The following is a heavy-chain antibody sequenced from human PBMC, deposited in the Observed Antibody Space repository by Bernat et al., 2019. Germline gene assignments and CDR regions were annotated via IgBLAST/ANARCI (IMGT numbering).Heavy chain of an antibody. Sequence: QVQLVESGGGVVQPGRSLRLSCAASRFTFSSYGMHWVRQAPRKGLEWVSVIYSGGSTYYADSVKGRFTISRDNSKNTLYLQMNSLRAEDTAVYYCARGENFFDYWGQGALVTVSS. V-gene: IGHV3-NL1*01. CDR3: ARGENFFDY. J-gene: IGHJ4*02. CDR2: IYSGGST. D-gene: IGHD2/OR15-2a*01. CDR1: RFTFSSYG.